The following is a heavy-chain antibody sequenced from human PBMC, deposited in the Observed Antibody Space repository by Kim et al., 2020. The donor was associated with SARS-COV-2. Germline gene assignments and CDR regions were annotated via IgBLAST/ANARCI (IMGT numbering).Heavy chain of an antibody. D-gene: IGHD3-10*01. J-gene: IGHJ4*02. CDR1: GFSFDDYS. V-gene: IGHV3-9*01. CDR3: AKDIVHRGGLWDAFEN. CDR2: ITWNSGNI. Sequence: GGSLRLSCAASGFSFDDYSMHWVRQGPGKGLEWVSGITWNSGNIGYADSVKGRFTISRDSAKKSLYLVMNGLRPEDTAFYYCAKDIVHRGGLWDAFENWGQGALVTVPS.